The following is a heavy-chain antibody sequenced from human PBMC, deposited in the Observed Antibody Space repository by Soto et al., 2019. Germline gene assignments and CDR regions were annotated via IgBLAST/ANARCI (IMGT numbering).Heavy chain of an antibody. Sequence: GGPLRLSCAASGFTFSSYAMSWVRQAPGKGLEWVSAISGSGGSTYYADSVKGRFTISRDNSKNTLYLQMNSLRAEDTAVYYCAKHFDFWSGYYPYGMDVWGQGTTVTVSS. V-gene: IGHV3-23*01. CDR2: ISGSGGST. CDR3: AKHFDFWSGYYPYGMDV. J-gene: IGHJ6*02. D-gene: IGHD3-3*01. CDR1: GFTFSSYA.